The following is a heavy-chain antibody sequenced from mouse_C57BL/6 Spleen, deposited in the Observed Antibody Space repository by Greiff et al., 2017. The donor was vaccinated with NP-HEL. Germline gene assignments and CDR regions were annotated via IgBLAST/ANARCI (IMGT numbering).Heavy chain of an antibody. CDR2: IWSGGST. V-gene: IGHV2-2*01. CDR3: ARRDYDYDDGGYYAMDY. CDR1: GFSLTSYG. J-gene: IGHJ4*01. D-gene: IGHD2-4*01. Sequence: QVQLKESGPGLVQPSQSLSITCTVSGFSLTSYGVHWVRQSPGKGLEWLGVIWSGGSTDYNAAFISRLSISKDNSKSQVFFKMNSLQADDTAIYYCARRDYDYDDGGYYAMDYWGQGTSVTVSS.